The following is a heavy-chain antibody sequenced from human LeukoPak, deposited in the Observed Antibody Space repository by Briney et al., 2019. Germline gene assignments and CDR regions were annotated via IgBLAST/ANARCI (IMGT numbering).Heavy chain of an antibody. V-gene: IGHV3-74*01. J-gene: IGHJ4*02. CDR2: IKSDGSNT. Sequence: GGSLRLSCAASGFTFRSFWMHWVRQAPGKGLVWVSRIKSDGSNTSYADSVKGRFTISRDNAKNTLYLQMNRLRAEDTAVYYCAKPSGSPTYFDYWGQGTLVTVSS. D-gene: IGHD6-25*01. CDR1: GFTFRSFW. CDR3: AKPSGSPTYFDY.